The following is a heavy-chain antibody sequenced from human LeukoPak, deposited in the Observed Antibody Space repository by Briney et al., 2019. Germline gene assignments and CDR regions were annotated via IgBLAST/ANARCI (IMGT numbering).Heavy chain of an antibody. V-gene: IGHV1-69*05. CDR3: ARERRSSRFLEPEGAFDI. CDR2: IIPIFGTA. J-gene: IGHJ3*02. CDR1: GGTFSSYA. Sequence: ASVKVSCKASGGTFSSYAISWVRQAPGQGLEWMGGIIPIFGTANYARKFQGRVTITTDESTSTAYMELSSLRSEDTAVYYCARERRSSRFLEPEGAFDIWGQGTMVTVSS. D-gene: IGHD3-3*01.